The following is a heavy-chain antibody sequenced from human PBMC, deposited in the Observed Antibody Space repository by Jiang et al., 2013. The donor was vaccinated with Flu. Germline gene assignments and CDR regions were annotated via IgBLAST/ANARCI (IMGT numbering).Heavy chain of an antibody. J-gene: IGHJ4*02. CDR3: AGPIEYSSSSLDY. CDR2: ISSSSSYI. D-gene: IGHD6-6*01. CDR1: FTFSSYS. V-gene: IGHV3-21*01. Sequence: FTFSSYSMNWVRQAPGKGLEWVSSISSSSSYIYYADSVKGRFTISRDNAKNSLYLQMNSLRAEDTAVYYCAGPIEYSSSSLDYWGQGTLVTVSS.